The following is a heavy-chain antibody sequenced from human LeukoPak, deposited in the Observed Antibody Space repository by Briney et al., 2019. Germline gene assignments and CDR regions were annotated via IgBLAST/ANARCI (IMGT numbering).Heavy chain of an antibody. Sequence: GGSLRLSCAVSGFPFSTFWMSWVRQAPGKGLEWVANIKQDGSEKYYVDSVKGRFTISRDNAKNSLYLQMNSLRAEDAAVYYCARDFHVVAATNYWGQGTLVTVSS. CDR1: GFPFSTFW. CDR2: IKQDGSEK. CDR3: ARDFHVVAATNY. V-gene: IGHV3-7*01. J-gene: IGHJ4*02. D-gene: IGHD2-15*01.